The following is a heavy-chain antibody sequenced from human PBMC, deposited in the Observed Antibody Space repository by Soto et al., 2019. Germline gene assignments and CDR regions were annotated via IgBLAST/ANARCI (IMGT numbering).Heavy chain of an antibody. J-gene: IGHJ4*02. CDR2: IHTGST. Sequence: QVQLQESGPGLVKPSETLSLTCTVSGASISSDYWNWIRQPPGKGLEWIGYIHTGSTNYNASLRSRVTISVDTSKNQFYLKLSSVTAADTAVYFCARHDGSRSTDYWGQGTLVTVSS. CDR3: ARHDGSRSTDY. V-gene: IGHV4-59*08. CDR1: GASISSDY. D-gene: IGHD3-10*01.